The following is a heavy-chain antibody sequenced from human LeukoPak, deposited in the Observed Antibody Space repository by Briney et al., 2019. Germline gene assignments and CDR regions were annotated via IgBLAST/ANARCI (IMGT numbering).Heavy chain of an antibody. CDR1: GFTFSSYE. D-gene: IGHD4/OR15-4a*01. CDR3: ARASMGGRDYHLDS. Sequence: GRTLRLLCAASGFTFSSYEMNWVRQAPGKALEYLSNISSSGSSIYYAESVKGRFTISRDKSKSSLFLQLGSLRADDTAVYYCARASMGGRDYHLDSWGQGTLVTVSS. CDR2: ISSSGSSI. J-gene: IGHJ4*02. V-gene: IGHV3-48*03.